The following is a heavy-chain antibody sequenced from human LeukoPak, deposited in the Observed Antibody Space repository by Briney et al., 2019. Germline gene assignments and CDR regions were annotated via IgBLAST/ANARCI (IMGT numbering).Heavy chain of an antibody. CDR3: ARVPGGYKTCYFDY. J-gene: IGHJ4*02. D-gene: IGHD5-24*01. CDR2: IYYSGST. Sequence: PSETLSLTCTVSGGSISSYYWSWIRQPPGKGLEWIGYIYYSGSTNYNPSLKSRVTISVDTSKNQFSLKLSSVTAADTAVYYCARVPGGYKTCYFDYWGQGTLVTVSS. CDR1: GGSISSYY. V-gene: IGHV4-59*01.